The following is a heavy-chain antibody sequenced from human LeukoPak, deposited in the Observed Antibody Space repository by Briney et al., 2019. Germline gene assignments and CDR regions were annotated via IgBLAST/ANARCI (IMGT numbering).Heavy chain of an antibody. Sequence: GASVKVSCKASGYTFTSYDINWVRQATGQGLEWLGWMNPNSGNTGYAQKFQGRVTMTRNTSISTAYMELSSLRSEDTAVYYCARFPSGSYYKIDYWGQGTLVTVSS. CDR1: GYTFTSYD. V-gene: IGHV1-8*01. D-gene: IGHD1-26*01. CDR3: ARFPSGSYYKIDY. CDR2: MNPNSGNT. J-gene: IGHJ4*02.